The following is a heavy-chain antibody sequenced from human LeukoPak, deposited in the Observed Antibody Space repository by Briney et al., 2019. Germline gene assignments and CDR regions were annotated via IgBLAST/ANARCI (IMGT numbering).Heavy chain of an antibody. Sequence: PGGSLRLSCAASGFTFSSYGMHWVRQAPGKGPEWVAVISYDGSNKYYADSVKGRFTISRDNSKNTLYLQMNSLRAEDTAVYYCATAYGSGSYWGQGTLVTVSS. CDR1: GFTFSSYG. CDR2: ISYDGSNK. D-gene: IGHD3-10*01. V-gene: IGHV3-30*03. CDR3: ATAYGSGSY. J-gene: IGHJ4*02.